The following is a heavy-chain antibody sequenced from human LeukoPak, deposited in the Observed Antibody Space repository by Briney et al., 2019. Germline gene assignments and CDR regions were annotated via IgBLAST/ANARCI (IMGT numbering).Heavy chain of an antibody. D-gene: IGHD6-13*01. J-gene: IGHJ5*02. CDR1: GDSIRGYY. CDR3: ARDGSGWYGWFDP. CDR2: IYYSGIT. Sequence: SSETLSLTCTVSGDSIRGYYWNWIRQPPGKGLEWIGYIYYSGITNYNPSLKSRVTISLDKSKNQFSLKLNSLTAADTAVYYCARDGSGWYGWFDPWGQGTLVTVSS. V-gene: IGHV4-59*13.